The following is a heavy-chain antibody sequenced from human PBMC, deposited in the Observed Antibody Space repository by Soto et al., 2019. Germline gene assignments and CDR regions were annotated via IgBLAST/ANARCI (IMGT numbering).Heavy chain of an antibody. D-gene: IGHD3-22*01. CDR1: GYCFPGYF. V-gene: IGHV1-2*02. Sequence: VSVQVSCKASGYCFPGYFLLWLRQAPGQGLEWMGWICPIRGGTKHAQNSQDRVTMTRDTSLNTAYMALSRLISDDTAVYYCARSVSPTDLKYSDCRDYYNWFDPWGQGTLVTVSS. J-gene: IGHJ5*02. CDR3: ARSVSPTDLKYSDCRDYYNWFDP. CDR2: ICPIRGGT.